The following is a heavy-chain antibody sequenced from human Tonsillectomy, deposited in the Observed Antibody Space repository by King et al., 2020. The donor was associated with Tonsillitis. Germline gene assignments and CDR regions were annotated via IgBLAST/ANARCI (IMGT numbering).Heavy chain of an antibody. CDR2: IYWNDDK. CDR3: APSRGYCSGGSCYSYYYFDY. Sequence: ITLKESGPTLVKPTQTLTLTCTFSGFSLSTSGVGVGWIRQPPGKALEWLALIYWNDDKRYSPSLKSRLTITKDTSKNQVVLTMTNMDPVDTATYYCAPSRGYCSGGSCYSYYYFDYWGQGTLVTVSS. J-gene: IGHJ4*02. D-gene: IGHD2-15*01. CDR1: GFSLSTSGVG. V-gene: IGHV2-5*01.